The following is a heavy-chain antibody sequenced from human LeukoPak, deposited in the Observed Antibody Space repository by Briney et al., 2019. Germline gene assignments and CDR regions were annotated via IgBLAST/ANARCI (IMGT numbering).Heavy chain of an antibody. D-gene: IGHD1-26*01. CDR1: GGSISSSGYY. V-gene: IGHV4-39*01. J-gene: IGHJ4*02. Sequence: SESLSLTCTVSGGSISSSGYYWGWIRQPPGKGLEWIGSIYYSGSTYYNPSLKSRVTISVDTSKNQFSLKLSSVTAADTAVYYCARIRSREWSPFDFWGQGTLVTVSS. CDR2: IYYSGST. CDR3: ARIRSREWSPFDF.